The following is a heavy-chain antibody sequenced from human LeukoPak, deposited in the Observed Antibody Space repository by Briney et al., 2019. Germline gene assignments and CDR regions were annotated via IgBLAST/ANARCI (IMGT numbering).Heavy chain of an antibody. Sequence: SVKVSCKASGYTFTGYYMHWVRQAPGQGLEWMGRIIPILGIANYAQKFQGRVTITADKSTSTAYMELSSLRSEDTAVYYCAGDSSSWSPYFDYWGQGTLVTVSS. CDR2: IIPILGIA. CDR1: GYTFTGYY. D-gene: IGHD6-13*01. CDR3: AGDSSSWSPYFDY. V-gene: IGHV1-69*04. J-gene: IGHJ4*02.